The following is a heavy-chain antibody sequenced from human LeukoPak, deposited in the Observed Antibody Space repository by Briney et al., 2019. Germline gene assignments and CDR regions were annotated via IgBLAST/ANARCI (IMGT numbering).Heavy chain of an antibody. Sequence: PGGSLRLSCTASGFTFTKYSMHWVRQSPGKGLLWLSRVNRDGDNTTYAGSVKGRFTISRDNAKNTLYLQMNSLRAEDTAVYYCAKGVTTVTKSSFDYWGQGTLVTVSS. J-gene: IGHJ4*02. CDR2: VNRDGDNT. CDR3: AKGVTTVTKSSFDY. D-gene: IGHD4-17*01. V-gene: IGHV3-74*01. CDR1: GFTFTKYS.